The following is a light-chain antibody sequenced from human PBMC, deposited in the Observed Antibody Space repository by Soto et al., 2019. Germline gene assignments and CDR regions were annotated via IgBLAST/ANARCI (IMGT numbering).Light chain of an antibody. J-gene: IGLJ1*01. CDR2: EVR. V-gene: IGLV2-14*01. CDR1: RSDIGGYDY. Sequence: QSVLTQPASVSGSPGQSITISCTGTRSDIGGYDYVSWYQQRPCKAPKLMIYEVRYRPSGVSNRFSGSKSGNTASLTISGLQAEDEALYYFGSYTPASNNYFFGSGTKVTVL. CDR3: GSYTPASNNYF.